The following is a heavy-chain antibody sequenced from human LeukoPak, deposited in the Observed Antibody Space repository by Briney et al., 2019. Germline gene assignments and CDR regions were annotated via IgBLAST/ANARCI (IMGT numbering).Heavy chain of an antibody. J-gene: IGHJ4*02. Sequence: SETLSLTCTVSAGSISLYNTYYWNWIRQSPGKGLEWIGYIYYSGSTSYNPSLKSRVTISVDTFRNQFSLKLTSVTAADTAIYYCAKSDYYGASDYWGQGTLVTVSS. D-gene: IGHD3-10*01. CDR2: IYYSGST. V-gene: IGHV4-59*01. CDR1: AGSISLYNTYY. CDR3: AKSDYYGASDY.